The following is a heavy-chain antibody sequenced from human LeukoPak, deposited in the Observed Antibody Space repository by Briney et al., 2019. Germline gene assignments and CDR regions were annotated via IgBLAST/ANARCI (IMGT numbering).Heavy chain of an antibody. CDR1: GFTFSSYE. D-gene: IGHD3-3*01. Sequence: GGSLRLSCAASGFTFSSYEMNWVRQAPGKGLEWVSYISSSGSTIYYADSVKGRFTISRDNAKNSLYLQMNSLRAEDTAVYYCAREVLRLRSYYMDVWGKGTTVTISS. CDR2: ISSSGSTI. J-gene: IGHJ6*03. CDR3: AREVLRLRSYYMDV. V-gene: IGHV3-48*03.